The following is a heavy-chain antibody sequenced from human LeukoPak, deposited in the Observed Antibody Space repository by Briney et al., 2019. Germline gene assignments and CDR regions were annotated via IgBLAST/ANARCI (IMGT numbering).Heavy chain of an antibody. D-gene: IGHD1-14*01. CDR2: ISSNGGST. J-gene: IGHJ4*02. CDR3: ARTKAVVGHFFNF. V-gene: IGHV3-64D*09. CDR1: GFTFSSYA. Sequence: GGSLRLSCSASGFTFSSYAMHWVRQAPGKGLEYVSAISSNGGSTYYADSVKGRFTISRDNSKNTLYLQMSSLRAEDTAVYYCARTKAVVGHFFNFWGQGTLVTVSS.